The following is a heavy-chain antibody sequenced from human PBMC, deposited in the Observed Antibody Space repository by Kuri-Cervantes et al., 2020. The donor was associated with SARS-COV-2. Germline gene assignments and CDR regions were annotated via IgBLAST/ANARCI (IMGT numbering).Heavy chain of an antibody. CDR1: GGAISSYN. D-gene: IGHD1-26*01. Sequence: GSLRLSCAVSGGAISSYNWSWIRQPPGKGLEWIGYISYSGSTDYNPSLKSRVLISVDTSKKQFSLKLSSVTAADTAVYYCARNQVGGYYYYYMDVWGKGTTVTVSS. V-gene: IGHV4-59*08. CDR3: ARNQVGGYYYYYMDV. CDR2: ISYSGST. J-gene: IGHJ6*03.